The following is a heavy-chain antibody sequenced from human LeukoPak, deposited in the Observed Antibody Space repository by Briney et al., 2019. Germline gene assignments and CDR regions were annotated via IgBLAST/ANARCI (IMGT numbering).Heavy chain of an antibody. J-gene: IGHJ4*02. CDR3: ARVLATVTTQILDY. Sequence: PSETLSLTCAVYGGSFSGYYWSWIRQPPGKGLEWIGEINHSGSTNYNPSLKSRVTISVDTSKNQFSLKLSSVTAADTAVYYCARVLATVTTQILDYWGQGTLVTASS. CDR1: GGSFSGYY. CDR2: INHSGST. V-gene: IGHV4-34*01. D-gene: IGHD4-17*01.